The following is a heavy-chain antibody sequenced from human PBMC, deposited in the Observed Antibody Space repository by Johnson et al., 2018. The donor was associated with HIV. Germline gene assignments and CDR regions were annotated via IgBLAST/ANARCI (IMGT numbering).Heavy chain of an antibody. Sequence: VQLVESGGGVVQPGRSLRLSCTSAFSFSGYAMHWVRQAPGKGLEWVSAISGSGGSTYYADSVKGRFTISRDHSKNTLYLQMNSLRAEDTAVYYCAKEDRITVTRVTWGAFDIWGQGTMVTVSS. J-gene: IGHJ3*02. CDR1: AFSFSGYA. V-gene: IGHV3-23*04. D-gene: IGHD4-17*01. CDR2: ISGSGGST. CDR3: AKEDRITVTRVTWGAFDI.